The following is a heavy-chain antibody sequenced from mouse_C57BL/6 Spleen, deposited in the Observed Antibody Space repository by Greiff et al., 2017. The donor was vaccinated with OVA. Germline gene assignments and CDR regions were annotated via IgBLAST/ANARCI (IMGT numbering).Heavy chain of an antibody. D-gene: IGHD4-1*01. CDR2: ISDGGSYT. CDR1: GFTFSSYA. Sequence: EVKVVESGGGLVKPGGSLKLSCAASGFTFSSYAMSWVRQTPEKRLEWVATISDGGSYTYYPDNVKGRFTISRDNAKNNLYLQMRHLKSEDTAMYYCARETGTGYFDVWGTGTTVTVSS. CDR3: ARETGTGYFDV. J-gene: IGHJ1*03. V-gene: IGHV5-4*01.